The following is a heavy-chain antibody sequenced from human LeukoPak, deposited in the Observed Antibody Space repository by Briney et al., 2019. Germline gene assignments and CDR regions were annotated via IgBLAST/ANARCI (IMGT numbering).Heavy chain of an antibody. CDR1: GFTFSSYS. V-gene: IGHV3-21*01. CDR2: ISSSSSYI. J-gene: IGHJ5*02. CDR3: ARSPLGFWFGELLPPPANWFDP. Sequence: GGSLRLSCAASGFTFSSYSINWVRQAPGKGLEWVSSISSSSSYIYYADSVKGRLTISRGNAKNSLYLQMNSLRAEDTAVYYCARSPLGFWFGELLPPPANWFDPWGQGTLVTVSS. D-gene: IGHD3-10*01.